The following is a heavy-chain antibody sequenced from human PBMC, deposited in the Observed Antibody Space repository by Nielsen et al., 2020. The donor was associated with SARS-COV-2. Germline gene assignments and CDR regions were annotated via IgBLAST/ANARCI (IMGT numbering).Heavy chain of an antibody. J-gene: IGHJ6*02. V-gene: IGHV4-30-4*01. Sequence: RQAPGKGLEWIGYIYYSGSTYYNPSLKSRVTISVDTSKNQFSLKLSSVTAADTAVYYCARGRYSGYDPTIYYYYGMDVWGQGTTVTVSS. D-gene: IGHD5-12*01. CDR2: IYYSGST. CDR3: ARGRYSGYDPTIYYYYGMDV.